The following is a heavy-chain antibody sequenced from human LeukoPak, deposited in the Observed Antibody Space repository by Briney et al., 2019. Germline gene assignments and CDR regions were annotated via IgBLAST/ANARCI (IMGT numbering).Heavy chain of an antibody. CDR3: AKNPYEYYFDY. J-gene: IGHJ4*02. Sequence: PEASVKVSCKASGYTLTGYYMHWLRQAPGQGLEWMGWINPNSGDTNYAQKFQGRVTMTRDTSINTAYMELSRLTSDDTAVYYCAKNPYEYYFDYRGQGTLVTVSS. V-gene: IGHV1-2*02. CDR2: INPNSGDT. CDR1: GYTLTGYY. D-gene: IGHD5-12*01.